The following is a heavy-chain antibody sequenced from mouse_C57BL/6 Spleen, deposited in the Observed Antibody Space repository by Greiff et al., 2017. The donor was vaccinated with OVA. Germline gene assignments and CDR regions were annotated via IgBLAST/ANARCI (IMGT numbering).Heavy chain of an antibody. CDR1: GYTFPSYW. J-gene: IGHJ2*01. Sequence: QVQLKQPGAELVRPGSSVKLSCKASGYTFPSYWMHWVKQRPIQGLEWIGNIDPSDSETHYNQKFKDKATLTVDKSSSTAYMQLSSLTSEDSAVYYCARTGYDGYYPYYFDYWGQGTTLTVSS. CDR2: IDPSDSET. V-gene: IGHV1-52*01. CDR3: ARTGYDGYYPYYFDY. D-gene: IGHD2-3*01.